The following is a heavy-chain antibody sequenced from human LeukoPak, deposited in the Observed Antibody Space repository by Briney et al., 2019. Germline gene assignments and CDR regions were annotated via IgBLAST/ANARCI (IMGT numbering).Heavy chain of an antibody. CDR1: GGSISSHY. Sequence: SESLSLTCTVSGGSISSHYWSWNRQPPGKGLEWIGYIYYSGSTNYNPSLKSRVTISVDTSKNQFSLKLSSVTAADTAAYYCARVRPEIYYYYYMDVWGKGTTVTVSS. V-gene: IGHV4-59*11. CDR3: ARVRPEIYYYYYMDV. J-gene: IGHJ6*03. CDR2: IYYSGST. D-gene: IGHD5-24*01.